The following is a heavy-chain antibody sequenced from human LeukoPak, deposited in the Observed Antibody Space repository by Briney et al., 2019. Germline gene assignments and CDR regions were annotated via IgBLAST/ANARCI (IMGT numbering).Heavy chain of an antibody. V-gene: IGHV3-23*01. CDR1: RVTFSSYP. Sequence: GGSPRLSCAASRVTFSSYPMSWVRQAPEKGLEWVSTISGSGGGTYYADSVKGRFTISRDDSKNTLYLQMNSLRAEDTAVYYCVKDLGRYRNNCFDYWGQGTLVTVSS. J-gene: IGHJ4*02. CDR2: ISGSGGGT. CDR3: VKDLGRYRNNCFDY. D-gene: IGHD1-26*01.